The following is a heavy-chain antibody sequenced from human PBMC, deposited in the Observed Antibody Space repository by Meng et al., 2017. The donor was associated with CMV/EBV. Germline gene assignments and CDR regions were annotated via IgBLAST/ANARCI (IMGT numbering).Heavy chain of an antibody. J-gene: IGHJ3*02. V-gene: IGHV3-23*01. Sequence: GESLKISCAASGFTFSSYAMSWVRQAPGKGLGWVSAISGSGGSTYYADSVKGRFTISRDNSKNTLYLQMNSLRAEDTAVYYCANFHYDMIVVGGNAFDIWGQGTMVTVSS. D-gene: IGHD3-22*01. CDR1: GFTFSSYA. CDR3: ANFHYDMIVVGGNAFDI. CDR2: ISGSGGST.